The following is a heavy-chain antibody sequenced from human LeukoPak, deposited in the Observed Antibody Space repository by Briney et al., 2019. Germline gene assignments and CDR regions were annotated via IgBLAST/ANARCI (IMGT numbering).Heavy chain of an antibody. D-gene: IGHD7-27*01. CDR2: IYYSGST. CDR1: GGSISSSNW. J-gene: IGHJ4*02. V-gene: IGHV4-4*02. Sequence: PSGTLSLTCAVSGGSISSSNWWSWVRQPPGKGLEWIGFIYYSGSTYYNPSLKSRVTISVDTSKNLFSLKLSSVTAADTAVYYCARASTGDRPRRYFNSWGQGTLVTVSS. CDR3: ARASTGDRPRRYFNS.